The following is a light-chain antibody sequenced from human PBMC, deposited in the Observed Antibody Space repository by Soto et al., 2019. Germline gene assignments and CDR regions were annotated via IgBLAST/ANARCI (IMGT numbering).Light chain of an antibody. Sequence: AIQMTQSPSSLSASVGDRVIITCRASQGIRSELAWYQQKPVKAPDLLIYAASTLQPGVPYRFSGSGSGTDFTLTISNLQPEDFATYYCLHDYNYPRTFGQGTKVEIK. CDR3: LHDYNYPRT. V-gene: IGKV1-6*01. CDR2: AAS. J-gene: IGKJ1*01. CDR1: QGIRSE.